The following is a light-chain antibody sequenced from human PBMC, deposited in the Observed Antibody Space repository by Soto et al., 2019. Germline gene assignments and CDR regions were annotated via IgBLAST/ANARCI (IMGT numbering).Light chain of an antibody. CDR2: DAS. CDR3: QHYNSYPYT. Sequence: DIQMNQSPSTLSASVGDRVTITCRASPGISSWLAWYQQRPGKAPKVLLCDASTLESGVPSTFSGSGPGTDFTPTNTSLQPDDFATYYCQHYNSYPYTFGQGTKLEIK. J-gene: IGKJ2*01. CDR1: PGISSW. V-gene: IGKV1-5*01.